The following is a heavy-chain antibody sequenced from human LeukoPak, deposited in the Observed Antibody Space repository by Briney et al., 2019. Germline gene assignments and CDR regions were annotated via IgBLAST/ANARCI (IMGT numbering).Heavy chain of an antibody. CDR2: IYYSGST. Sequence: KTSETLSLTCTVSGGSISSYYWSWIRQPPGKGLEWIGYIYYSGSTNYNPSLKSRVTISVDTSKNQFSLKLSSVTAADTAVYYCARGPSSGYYSYWGQGTLVTVSS. V-gene: IGHV4-59*01. CDR1: GGSISSYY. J-gene: IGHJ4*02. CDR3: ARGPSSGYYSY. D-gene: IGHD3-22*01.